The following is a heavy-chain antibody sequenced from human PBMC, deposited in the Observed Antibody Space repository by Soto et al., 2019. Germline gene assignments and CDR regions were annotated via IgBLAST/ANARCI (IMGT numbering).Heavy chain of an antibody. Sequence: EVQLLESGGDLVQPGGSLRLSCAASGFTFSSYAMIWVRQIPGKGLEWVSAISHGGSTYYADTMKGRFTISRDNSKNTLFLQMNSLRAEDTAIYYCAKERGARGVGATPDYWGQGTLVTVSS. D-gene: IGHD1-26*01. CDR3: AKERGARGVGATPDY. CDR2: ISHGGST. J-gene: IGHJ4*02. V-gene: IGHV3-23*01. CDR1: GFTFSSYA.